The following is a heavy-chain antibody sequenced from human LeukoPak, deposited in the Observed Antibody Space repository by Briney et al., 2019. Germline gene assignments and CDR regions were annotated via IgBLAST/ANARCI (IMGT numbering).Heavy chain of an antibody. Sequence: SETLSLTCAVYGGSFSGYYWSWIRQPPGKGLEWIGSIYHSGRTFYNPSLKSRVTISVDTSKNQFSLKLTSVTAADTAVYYCARGTGMATTNFDYWGQGTLVTVSS. D-gene: IGHD5-24*01. CDR1: GGSFSGYY. J-gene: IGHJ4*02. V-gene: IGHV4-34*01. CDR3: ARGTGMATTNFDY. CDR2: IYHSGRT.